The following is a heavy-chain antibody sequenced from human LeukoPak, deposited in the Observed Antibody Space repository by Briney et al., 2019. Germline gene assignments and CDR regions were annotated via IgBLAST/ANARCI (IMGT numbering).Heavy chain of an antibody. V-gene: IGHV1-58*02. D-gene: IGHD3-22*01. CDR3: AAADYYDSSGYYPYAFHI. Sequence: SVKVSCKASGFTFTRSAMQWVRQARGQRLEWIGWIVVGSGNTNYAQAFQERVTITRDMSTSTAYMELSSLRSEDTAVYYCAAADYYDSSGYYPYAFHIWGQGTMVTVSS. CDR2: IVVGSGNT. J-gene: IGHJ3*02. CDR1: GFTFTRSA.